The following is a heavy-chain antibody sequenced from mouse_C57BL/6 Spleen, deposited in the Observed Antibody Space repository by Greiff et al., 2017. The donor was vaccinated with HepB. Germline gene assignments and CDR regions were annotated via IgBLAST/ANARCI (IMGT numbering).Heavy chain of an antibody. CDR1: GYTFTSYW. CDR3: ARSFGYGSSGFAY. V-gene: IGHV1-7*01. J-gene: IGHJ3*01. CDR2: INPSSGYT. D-gene: IGHD1-1*01. Sequence: VQLQQSGAELAKPGASVKLSCKASGYTFTSYWMHWVKQRPGQGLEWIGYINPSSGYTKSNQKFKDKATLTAAKSSSTAYMQLSSLTDEDSAVYYCARSFGYGSSGFAYWGQGTLVTVSA.